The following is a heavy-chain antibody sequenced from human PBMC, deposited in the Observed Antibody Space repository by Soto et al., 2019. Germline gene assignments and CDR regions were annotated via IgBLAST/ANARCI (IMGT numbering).Heavy chain of an antibody. V-gene: IGHV4-34*01. CDR3: ARDNSVIQGLGLVWFGELLLDY. D-gene: IGHD3-10*01. CDR1: GGSFSGYY. Sequence: ASETLALTCAVYGGSFSGYYWRWIRQPPGKGLEWIGEINHSGSTNYNPSLKSRVTISVDTSKNQFSLKLSSVTAADTAVYYCARDNSVIQGLGLVWFGELLLDYWGHGSLVTVSS. J-gene: IGHJ4*01. CDR2: INHSGST.